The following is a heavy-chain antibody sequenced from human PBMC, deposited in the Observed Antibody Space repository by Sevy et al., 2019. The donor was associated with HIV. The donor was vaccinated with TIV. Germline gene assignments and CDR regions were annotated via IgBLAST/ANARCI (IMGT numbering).Heavy chain of an antibody. J-gene: IGHJ4*02. D-gene: IGHD1-26*01. Sequence: GGSLRLSCATSGFTFSDYWMTWVRQAPGKGLEWVAFMKHGGSEKSYVDSVKGRFTISRDNAKKSLDLQMNSLRVEDTAVYYCVRAGVGACFDYWGQGTLVTVSS. CDR2: MKHGGSEK. CDR3: VRAGVGACFDY. V-gene: IGHV3-7*03. CDR1: GFTFSDYW.